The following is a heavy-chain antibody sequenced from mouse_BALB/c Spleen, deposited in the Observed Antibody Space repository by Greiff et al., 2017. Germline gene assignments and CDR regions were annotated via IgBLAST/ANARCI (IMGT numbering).Heavy chain of an antibody. V-gene: IGHV5-6-4*01. CDR2: ISSGGSYT. J-gene: IGHJ4*01. CDR3: RREGYDYDGYYAMDY. Sequence: EVKLMESGGGLVKPGGSLKLSCAASGFTFSSYTMSWVRQTPEKRLEWVATISSGGSYTYYPDSVKGRFTISRDNAKNTLYLQMSSLKSEDTAMYYCRREGYDYDGYYAMDYWGQGTSVTVSS. D-gene: IGHD2-4*01. CDR1: GFTFSSYT.